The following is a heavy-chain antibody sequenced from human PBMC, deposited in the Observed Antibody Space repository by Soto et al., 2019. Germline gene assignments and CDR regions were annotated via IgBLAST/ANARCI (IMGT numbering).Heavy chain of an antibody. CDR3: ASSAGLDHLLNYYGLNV. CDR1: GGTFTSTA. J-gene: IGHJ6*02. V-gene: IGHV1-69*13. Sequence: GASVKVSCKASGGTFTSTAFSWVRQAPGQGLEWMGGIIPVLGTPNYAQKFQARLTVTADASTTTVHMELSSLRSDDTAVYYCASSAGLDHLLNYYGLNVWGQGTTVTVS. D-gene: IGHD6-13*01. CDR2: IIPVLGTP.